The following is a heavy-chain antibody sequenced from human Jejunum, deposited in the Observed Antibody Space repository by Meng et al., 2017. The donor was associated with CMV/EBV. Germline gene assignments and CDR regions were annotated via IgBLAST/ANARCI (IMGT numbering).Heavy chain of an antibody. CDR2: IYPGDLDI. D-gene: IGHD6-13*01. CDR1: GYIFNRYW. J-gene: IGHJ5*02. CDR3: VRRDSSSWHNYFDL. V-gene: IGHV5-51*01. Sequence: SGYIFNRYWIAWLRQMPGKGLEWMGMIYPGDLDIRYSPSFQGQVTISVDRSISTVYLEWSSLKASDIAMYYCVRRDSSSWHNYFDLWGQGTLVTVSS.